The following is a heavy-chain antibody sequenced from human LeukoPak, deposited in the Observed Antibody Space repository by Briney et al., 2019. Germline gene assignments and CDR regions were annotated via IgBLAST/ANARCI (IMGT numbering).Heavy chain of an antibody. Sequence: GGSLRLSCAASGFTFSGSAMHWVRQASGKGLEWVGRIRSKANSYATAYAASVKGRFTISRDDSKNTAYLQMNSLKTEDTAVYYCTRHLLARYYDSGGYYHYWGQGTLVTVSS. CDR2: IRSKANSYAT. CDR1: GFTFSGSA. CDR3: TRHLLARYYDSGGYYHY. V-gene: IGHV3-73*01. J-gene: IGHJ4*02. D-gene: IGHD3-22*01.